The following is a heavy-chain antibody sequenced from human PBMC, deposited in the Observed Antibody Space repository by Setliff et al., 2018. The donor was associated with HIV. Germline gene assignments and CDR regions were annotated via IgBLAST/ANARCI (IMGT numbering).Heavy chain of an antibody. V-gene: IGHV4-59*01. CDR1: GGSISGYY. D-gene: IGHD1-1*01. J-gene: IGHJ6*03. Sequence: PSETLSLTCTVSGGSISGYYWSWVRQPPEKRLELIGFIHYSGSSDYNPSLKSRITISVDMSRNQFSLVLSSVTAADTAVYYCARFQAWQLGRRGRYYYYMDVWGKGTTVTVSS. CDR3: ARFQAWQLGRRGRYYYYMDV. CDR2: IHYSGSS.